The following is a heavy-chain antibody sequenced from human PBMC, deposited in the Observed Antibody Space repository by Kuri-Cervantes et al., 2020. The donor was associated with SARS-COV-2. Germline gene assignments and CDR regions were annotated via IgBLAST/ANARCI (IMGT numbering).Heavy chain of an antibody. CDR1: GFTFSSYG. CDR2: IRYDGSNK. CDR3: AKDQGDSYGISYFDY. D-gene: IGHD5-18*01. Sequence: LSLTCAASGFTFSSYGMHWVRQAPGKGLEWVAFIRYDGSNKYYADSVKGRFTISRDNSKNTLYLQVNSLRAEDTAVYYCAKDQGDSYGISYFDYWGQGTLVTVSS. J-gene: IGHJ4*02. V-gene: IGHV3-30*02.